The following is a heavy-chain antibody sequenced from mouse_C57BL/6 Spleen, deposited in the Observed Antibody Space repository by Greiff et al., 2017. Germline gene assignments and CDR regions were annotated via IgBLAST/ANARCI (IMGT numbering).Heavy chain of an antibody. CDR1: GYSFTSYY. CDR3: ASRGSNWPYFDY. V-gene: IGHV1-66*01. J-gene: IGHJ2*01. D-gene: IGHD4-1*02. CDR2: IYPGSGNT. Sequence: LVESGPELVKPGASVKISCKASGYSFTSYYIHWVKQRPGQGLEWIGWIYPGSGNTKYNEKFKGKATLTADTSSSTAYMQLSSLTSEDSAVYYCASRGSNWPYFDYWGQGTTLTVSS.